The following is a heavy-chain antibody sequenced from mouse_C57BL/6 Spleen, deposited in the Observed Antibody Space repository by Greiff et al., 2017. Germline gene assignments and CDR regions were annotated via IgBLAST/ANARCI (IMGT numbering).Heavy chain of an antibody. J-gene: IGHJ2*01. V-gene: IGHV6-6*01. CDR3: TRRAPHDGGFDY. CDR2: IRNKANNHAT. Sequence: EVKLVESGGGLVQPGGSMKLSCAASGFTFSDAWMDWVRQSPEKGLEWVAEIRNKANNHATYYAECVKGRFTISRDDSKSSVYLQMNSLRAEDTGIYYCTRRAPHDGGFDYWGQGTTLTVSS. CDR1: GFTFSDAW. D-gene: IGHD2-12*01.